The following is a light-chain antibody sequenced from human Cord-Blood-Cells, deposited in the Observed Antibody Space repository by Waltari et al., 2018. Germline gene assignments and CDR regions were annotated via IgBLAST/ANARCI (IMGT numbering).Light chain of an antibody. J-gene: IGLJ2*01. V-gene: IGLV2-8*01. CDR1: SSDVGGYHY. CDR3: SSYAGSNNWV. Sequence: QSALTQPPSASGSPGQSATISCTGTSSDVGGYHYVSWYQQHPGKAPKLMIYDVSKRPSGVPDRFSGSKSGHTASLTVSGLQAEDEADYYCSSYAGSNNWVFGGGTKLTVL. CDR2: DVS.